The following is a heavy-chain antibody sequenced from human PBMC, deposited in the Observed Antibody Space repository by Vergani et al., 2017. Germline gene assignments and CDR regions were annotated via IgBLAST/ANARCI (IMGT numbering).Heavy chain of an antibody. D-gene: IGHD2-2*02. Sequence: QVQLVESGGGVVQPGTSLRLSCVVSGFALNRHAMYWVRQAPGKGLEWVVGISFAGTNEYYPDLVKGRLTISRDIAKNTLYLQVRSLRLDDTGVYHCVRDRGLCAGGRCYTEAWDYWGQGTPVTVSS. CDR1: GFALNRHA. V-gene: IGHV3-30-3*01. CDR3: VRDRGLCAGGRCYTEAWDY. CDR2: ISFAGTNE. J-gene: IGHJ4*02.